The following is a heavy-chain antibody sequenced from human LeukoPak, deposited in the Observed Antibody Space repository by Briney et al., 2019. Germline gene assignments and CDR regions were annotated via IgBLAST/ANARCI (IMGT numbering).Heavy chain of an antibody. D-gene: IGHD6-19*01. CDR3: ARALIAVAGTSPFDY. V-gene: IGHV3-7*01. J-gene: IGHJ4*02. CDR2: IKQDGSEK. Sequence: GGSLRLSGAASGFTFSSYWMSWVRQAPGKGLEWVANIKQDGSEKYYVDSVKGRFTISRDNAKNSLYLQMNSLRAEDTAVYYCARALIAVAGTSPFDYWGQGTLVTVSS. CDR1: GFTFSSYW.